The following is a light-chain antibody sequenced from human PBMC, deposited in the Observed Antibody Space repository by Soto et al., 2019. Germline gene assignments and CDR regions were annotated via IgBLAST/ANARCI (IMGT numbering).Light chain of an antibody. Sequence: DIRMTQSPSSLSASVGDRVTITCRASQSIDTHLNWYQQKLGKAPKLLISGASSLQGGVPSRFSGSGSGTDFTLTISSLQPEDFATYYCQQGSFTLTFGGGTKLEIK. CDR2: GAS. CDR3: QQGSFTLT. J-gene: IGKJ4*01. V-gene: IGKV1-39*01. CDR1: QSIDTH.